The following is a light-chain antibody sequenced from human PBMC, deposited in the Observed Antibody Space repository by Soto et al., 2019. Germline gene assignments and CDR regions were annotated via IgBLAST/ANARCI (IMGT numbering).Light chain of an antibody. J-gene: IGKJ3*01. V-gene: IGKV3-20*01. CDR1: QSISSGH. Sequence: EIVLTQSPGTLSLSPGERATLSCRASQSISSGHLAWYQQKPDQAPRLLMYGASNRATGIPDRFSGSGSGTDFTLTISRLEPEDFAVYYCQHYGSEGTFGPGTKVD. CDR2: GAS. CDR3: QHYGSEGT.